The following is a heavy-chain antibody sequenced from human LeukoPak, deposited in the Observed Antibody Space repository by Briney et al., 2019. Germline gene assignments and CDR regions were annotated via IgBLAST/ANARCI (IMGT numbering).Heavy chain of an antibody. V-gene: IGHV4-34*01. CDR1: GGSFSGSY. CDR2: INHSGST. D-gene: IGHD3-22*01. CDR3: ARSRGIEYYYDSSGYYYFWFDP. Sequence: SETLSLTCAVYGGSFSGSYWSWIRQPPGKGLEWIGEINHSGSTNYNPSLKSRVTISVDTSKNQFSLKLSSVTAADTAVYYCARSRGIEYYYDSSGYYYFWFDPWGQGTLVTVSS. J-gene: IGHJ5*02.